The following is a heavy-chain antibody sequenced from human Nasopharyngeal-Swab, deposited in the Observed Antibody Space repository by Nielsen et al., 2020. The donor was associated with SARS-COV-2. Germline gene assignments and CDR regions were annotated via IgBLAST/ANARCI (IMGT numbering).Heavy chain of an antibody. J-gene: IGHJ3*02. V-gene: IGHV4-4*02. CDR1: GGSISSSNW. CDR3: ARDVVGATTTDAFDI. CDR2: IYHSGST. D-gene: IGHD1-26*01. Sequence: SETLSLTCAVSGGSISSSNWWSWVRQPPGKGLEWIGEIYHSGSTNYNPSLTSRVTISVDESKNQFSLKLSSVTAADTAVYFCARDVVGATTTDAFDIWGQGTMVTVSS.